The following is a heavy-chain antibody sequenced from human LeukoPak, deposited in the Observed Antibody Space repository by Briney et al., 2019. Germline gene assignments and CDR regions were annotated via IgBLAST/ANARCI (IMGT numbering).Heavy chain of an antibody. V-gene: IGHV1-58*02. J-gene: IGHJ4*02. CDR3: AAVFGSGYYYYSDY. Sequence: GASVKVSCKASGFSFSSSSMQWVRQARGQRLEWIGWLAVGSGNTNYAQKFQGRVTITRDMSTSTAYMELSSLRSEDTALYYCAAVFGSGYYYYSDYWGQGSLVTVSS. D-gene: IGHD3-22*01. CDR1: GFSFSSSS. CDR2: LAVGSGNT.